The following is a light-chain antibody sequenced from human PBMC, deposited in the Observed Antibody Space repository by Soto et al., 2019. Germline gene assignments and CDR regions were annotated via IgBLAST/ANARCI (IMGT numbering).Light chain of an antibody. CDR1: QSVSSSY. J-gene: IGKJ2*01. CDR3: QQYGISPT. Sequence: EIVLTQSPGTLSLSPGERATLSCRASQSVSSSYLAWYQQKPGQAPRLLIYGASSRATGIPDRFSGSGSGTDFTLTISSLEPEDFAVYYCQQYGISPTFGQGTKLEIK. V-gene: IGKV3-20*01. CDR2: GAS.